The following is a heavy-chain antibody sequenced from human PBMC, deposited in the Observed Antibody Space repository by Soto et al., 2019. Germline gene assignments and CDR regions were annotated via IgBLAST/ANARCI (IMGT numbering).Heavy chain of an antibody. J-gene: IGHJ5*02. CDR2: IYKSGIA. D-gene: IGHD3-16*01. V-gene: IGHV4-59*01. CDR3: ARQGGQYPEGSTRFDP. Sequence: SETLSLTCTVSGGSTRSYYWSWIRQPPGKGLEWIGHIYKSGIAKYNPSHKSRVTISLDTSKDQVSLTLTSVTAADTAVYFCARQGGQYPEGSTRFDPWGQGTLVTVSS. CDR1: GGSTRSYY.